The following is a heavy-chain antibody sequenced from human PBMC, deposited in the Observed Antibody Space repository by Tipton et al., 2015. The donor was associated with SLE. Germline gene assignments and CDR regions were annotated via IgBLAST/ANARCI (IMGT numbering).Heavy chain of an antibody. CDR2: IIPIFGTA. V-gene: IGHV1-69*01. Sequence: QLVQSGAEVKKPGSSVKVSCKASGGTFSSYAISWVRQAPGQGLEWMGGIIPIFGTANYAQKFQGRVTITADESTSTAYMELSSLRSEATAVYYCAITRGGATVTLLDYWGQGTLVTVSS. J-gene: IGHJ4*02. CDR3: AITRGGATVTLLDY. D-gene: IGHD4-17*01. CDR1: GGTFSSYA.